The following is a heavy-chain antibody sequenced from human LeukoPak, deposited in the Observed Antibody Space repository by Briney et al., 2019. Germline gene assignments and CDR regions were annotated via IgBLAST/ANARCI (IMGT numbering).Heavy chain of an antibody. CDR3: ARGVHGSEFDY. Sequence: SVKVSCKASGGTFSSYTISWVRQPPGQGLEWMGRIIPILGIANYAQKFQGRVTITADKSTSTAYMELSSLRSEDTAVYYCARGVHGSEFDYWGQGTLVTVSS. V-gene: IGHV1-69*02. CDR1: GGTFSSYT. J-gene: IGHJ4*02. D-gene: IGHD1-26*01. CDR2: IIPILGIA.